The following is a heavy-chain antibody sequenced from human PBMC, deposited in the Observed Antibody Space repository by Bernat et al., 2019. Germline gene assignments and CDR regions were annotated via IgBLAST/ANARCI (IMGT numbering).Heavy chain of an antibody. V-gene: IGHV4-34*01. CDR1: GGSFSGYY. CDR3: ARGRGGVGSGSRKPFDY. J-gene: IGHJ4*02. D-gene: IGHD3-16*01. Sequence: QVQLQQWGAGLLKPSETLSLTCAVYGGSFSGYYWSWIRQPPGKGLEWIGEINHSGSTNYNPSLKSRVTISVDTSKNQFSLKLSSVTAADTAVYYCARGRGGVGSGSRKPFDYWGQGTLVTVSS. CDR2: INHSGST.